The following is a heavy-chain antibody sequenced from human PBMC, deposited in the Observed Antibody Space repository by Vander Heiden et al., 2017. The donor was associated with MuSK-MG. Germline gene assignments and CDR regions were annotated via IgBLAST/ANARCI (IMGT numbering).Heavy chain of an antibody. Sequence: QITLKESGPTLVKPTQTLTLTCTFSGFSLSTSGVGVGWIRQPPGKALEWLALIYWDDDKRYRPSLKSRLTITKDTAKNQVVLTMTNMDPVDTATYYCAHSRFHVYGSWSYFWFDPWGQGTLVTVSS. V-gene: IGHV2-5*02. CDR1: GFSLSTSGVG. J-gene: IGHJ5*02. CDR2: IYWDDDK. D-gene: IGHD3-10*01. CDR3: AHSRFHVYGSWSYFWFDP.